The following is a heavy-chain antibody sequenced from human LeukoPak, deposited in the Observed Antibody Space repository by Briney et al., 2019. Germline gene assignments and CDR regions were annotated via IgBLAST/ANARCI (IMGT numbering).Heavy chain of an antibody. J-gene: IGHJ4*02. Sequence: SETLSLTCTVSGYSISTGYYWDWIRQPPGKGLEWIGTFYHGGSTYYNPSLKSRVTISVDTSKNQFSLKLSSVTAADTAVYYCARDGMIAARPIYWGQGTLVTVSS. D-gene: IGHD6-6*01. V-gene: IGHV4-38-2*02. CDR1: GYSISTGYY. CDR2: FYHGGST. CDR3: ARDGMIAARPIY.